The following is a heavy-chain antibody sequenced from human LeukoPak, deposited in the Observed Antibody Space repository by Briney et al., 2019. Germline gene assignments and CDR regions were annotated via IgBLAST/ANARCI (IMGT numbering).Heavy chain of an antibody. Sequence: PSETLSLTCSVSGGSITTHYWSWIRQPPGKGLEWIGYVHHTDSPNFNPSLKSRVTISLDTSKNQFSLKLTSVTAADAAVYYSARDPIREGVHAFDVWGRGTVVTVSS. J-gene: IGHJ3*01. CDR3: ARDPIREGVHAFDV. CDR1: GGSITTHY. V-gene: IGHV4-59*11. D-gene: IGHD2-2*01. CDR2: VHHTDSP.